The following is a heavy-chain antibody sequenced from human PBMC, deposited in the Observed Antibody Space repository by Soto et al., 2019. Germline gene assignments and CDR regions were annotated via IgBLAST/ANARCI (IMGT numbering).Heavy chain of an antibody. J-gene: IGHJ4*02. D-gene: IGHD4-17*01. Sequence: SETLSLTCAVSGGSISSGGYSWSWIRQPPGKGLEWIGYIYHSGSTYYNPSLKSRVTIAVDRSKNQLSLKLSSVTAADTAVYYCARTAYGDYAWYFDYWGQGTLVTVSS. CDR2: IYHSGST. CDR1: GGSISSGGYS. V-gene: IGHV4-30-2*01. CDR3: ARTAYGDYAWYFDY.